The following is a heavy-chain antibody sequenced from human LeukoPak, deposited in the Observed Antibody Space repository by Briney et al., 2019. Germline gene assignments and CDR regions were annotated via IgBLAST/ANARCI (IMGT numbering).Heavy chain of an antibody. J-gene: IGHJ4*02. Sequence: PGGSLRLSCAASGFTFDDYAMHWVRQAPGKGLEWVSGISWNSGSIGYADSVKGRFTISRDNAKNSLYLQMNSLRAEDTASYYCARRRGLGYCSSTSCYAGYFDYWGQGTLVTVSS. CDR2: ISWNSGSI. CDR3: ARRRGLGYCSSTSCYAGYFDY. D-gene: IGHD2-2*01. CDR1: GFTFDDYA. V-gene: IGHV3-9*01.